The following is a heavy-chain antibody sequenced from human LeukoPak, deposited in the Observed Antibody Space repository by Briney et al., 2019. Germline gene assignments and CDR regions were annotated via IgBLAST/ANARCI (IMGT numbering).Heavy chain of an antibody. CDR1: GGSIRSHY. CDR2: IYYTGST. CDR3: ARAIGWYNYFDY. J-gene: IGHJ4*02. Sequence: SETLSLTCTVSGGSIRSHYWSWIRQPPGKGLEWIGYIYYTGSTNYNPSLKSRVTISLDTSKNQFSLKLSSVTAADTAVYYCARAIGWYNYFDYWGQGTLVTVSS. D-gene: IGHD2-15*01. V-gene: IGHV4-59*11.